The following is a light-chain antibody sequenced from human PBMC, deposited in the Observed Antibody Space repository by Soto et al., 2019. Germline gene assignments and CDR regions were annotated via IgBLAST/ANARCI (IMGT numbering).Light chain of an antibody. V-gene: IGLV3-21*04. Sequence: SSELTQPPSVSVAPGKTARITCGGTNIGSKSVHWYQQKPGQAPVLVIYYDSDRPSGTPERFSGSNSGNTATLTISRVEAGDEADYYCQVWDSSSDHVVFGGGTKLTVL. J-gene: IGLJ2*01. CDR1: NIGSKS. CDR3: QVWDSSSDHVV. CDR2: YDS.